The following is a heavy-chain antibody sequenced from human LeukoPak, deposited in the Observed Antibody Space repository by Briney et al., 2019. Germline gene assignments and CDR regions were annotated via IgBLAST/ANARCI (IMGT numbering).Heavy chain of an antibody. Sequence: GGSLRLSCAASGFTYSRYGMTWVRQAPGKGLEWVSGISGSGSRTDYADSVKGRFTISRDNAKNTLYLQMNSLRAEDTAAYYCAKGSREWELLDAFDIWGQGTMVTVSS. D-gene: IGHD1-26*01. CDR1: GFTYSRYG. J-gene: IGHJ3*02. CDR2: ISGSGSRT. V-gene: IGHV3-23*01. CDR3: AKGSREWELLDAFDI.